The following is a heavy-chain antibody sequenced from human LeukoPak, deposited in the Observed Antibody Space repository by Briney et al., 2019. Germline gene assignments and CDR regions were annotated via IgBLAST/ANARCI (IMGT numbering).Heavy chain of an antibody. V-gene: IGHV4-39*01. CDR2: IYYSGST. CDR3: ARLILRSGYDY. Sequence: SETLSLTCTVSGGSISSSSYSWGWIRQPPGKGLEWIGSIYYSGSTYYNPSLKSRVTISVDTSKNQFSLKLSSVTAADTAVYYCARLILRSGYDYWGQGTLVTVSS. CDR1: GGSISSSSYS. J-gene: IGHJ4*02. D-gene: IGHD5-12*01.